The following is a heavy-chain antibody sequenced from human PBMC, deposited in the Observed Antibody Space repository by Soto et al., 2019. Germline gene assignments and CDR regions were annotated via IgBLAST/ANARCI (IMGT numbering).Heavy chain of an antibody. Sequence: PGGSLRLSCAASGFTFNNYGMHWVRQAPGKGLEWVVVISFDGRNTDYADSAKGRFTISRDNSKNTLYLQMTSLRVEDTAVYYCVKQSGSGSYFRVGCGGHFDYWGQGTLVTVAS. CDR2: ISFDGRNT. CDR1: GFTFNNYG. V-gene: IGHV3-30*18. J-gene: IGHJ4*02. CDR3: VKQSGSGSYFRVGCGGHFDY. D-gene: IGHD3-10*01.